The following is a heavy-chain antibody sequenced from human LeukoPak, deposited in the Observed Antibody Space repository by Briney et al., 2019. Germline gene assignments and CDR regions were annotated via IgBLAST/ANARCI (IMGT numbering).Heavy chain of an antibody. CDR2: INNDGSYA. J-gene: IGHJ5*02. CDR1: GIAFSNLW. CDR3: ARDRPHNWFDP. Sequence: GGSLRLSCAASGIAFSNLWMHWVRQAPGKGLEWVSWINNDGSYAVYADSVRARFTISRDNAKNTLYLQMNSLRPEDTAVYYCARDRPHNWFDPWGQGTLVTVSS. V-gene: IGHV3-74*01.